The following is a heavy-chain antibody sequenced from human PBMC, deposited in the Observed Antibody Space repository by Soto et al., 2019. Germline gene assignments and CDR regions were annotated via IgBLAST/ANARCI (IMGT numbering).Heavy chain of an antibody. D-gene: IGHD5-12*01. CDR2: ISSSSSYI. J-gene: IGHJ4*02. CDR3: AREGRDGYPGQDY. Sequence: EVQLVESGGGLVKPGGSLRLSCAASGFTFSSYSMNWDRQAPGKGLEWVSSISSSSSYIYYADSVKGRFTISRDNAKNSLYLQMNSLRAEDTAVYYCAREGRDGYPGQDYWGQGTLVTVSS. CDR1: GFTFSSYS. V-gene: IGHV3-21*01.